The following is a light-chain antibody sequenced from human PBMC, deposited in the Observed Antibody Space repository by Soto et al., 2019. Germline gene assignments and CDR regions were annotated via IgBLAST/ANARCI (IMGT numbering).Light chain of an antibody. CDR3: QQYNNWPPGT. V-gene: IGKV3-15*01. Sequence: EIVMTQSPATLSVSPGERATLSCRASQSVSGNLAWYQQKPGQAPRLLIYGASTRATGIPARFSGSGSGTESTLTISSLQSEDFAGYYCQQYNNWPPGTFGQGTKVEIK. J-gene: IGKJ1*01. CDR1: QSVSGN. CDR2: GAS.